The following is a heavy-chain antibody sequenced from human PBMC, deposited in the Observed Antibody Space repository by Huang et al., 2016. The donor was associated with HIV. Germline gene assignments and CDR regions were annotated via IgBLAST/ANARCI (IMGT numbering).Heavy chain of an antibody. Sequence: QLQLQESGPGLVKPSETLSLTCTVSGGSISSRSYYWGWIRQPPGKGLGWIGSIYYSGSTYYNPSLKSRVTISVDTSKNQFSLKLSSVTAADTAVYYCARLLYRYYFDYWGQGTLVTVSS. CDR1: GGSISSRSYY. D-gene: IGHD1-26*01. V-gene: IGHV4-39*01. CDR2: IYYSGST. J-gene: IGHJ4*02. CDR3: ARLLYRYYFDY.